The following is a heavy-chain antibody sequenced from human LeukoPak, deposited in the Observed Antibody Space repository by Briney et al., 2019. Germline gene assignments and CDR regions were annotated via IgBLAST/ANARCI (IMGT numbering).Heavy chain of an antibody. CDR2: IWYDGSNK. D-gene: IGHD6-6*01. Sequence: GGSLRLSCAASGFTFSSYGMHWVRQAPGKGLEWVAVIWYDGSNKDYADSVKGRFTISRDNSKNTLYLQMNSLRAEDTAVYYCARDLQLVRSPFDYWGQGTLVTVSS. J-gene: IGHJ4*02. CDR3: ARDLQLVRSPFDY. V-gene: IGHV3-33*01. CDR1: GFTFSSYG.